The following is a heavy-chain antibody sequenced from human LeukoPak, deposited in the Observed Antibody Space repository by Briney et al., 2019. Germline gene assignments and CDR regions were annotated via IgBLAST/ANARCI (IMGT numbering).Heavy chain of an antibody. CDR3: VRAPPSWGFNF. J-gene: IGHJ5*01. D-gene: IGHD2-2*01. CDR2: MSPNSGNT. CDR1: GYTFTSYD. V-gene: IGHV1-8*01. Sequence: ASVKVSCKASGYTFTSYDINWVRQATEQGLEWMGWMSPNSGNTGYAQKFKGRVTMTRDTSVTTAYMELSNLRSEDTAVYYCVRAPPSWGFNFWGQGTLVTVSS.